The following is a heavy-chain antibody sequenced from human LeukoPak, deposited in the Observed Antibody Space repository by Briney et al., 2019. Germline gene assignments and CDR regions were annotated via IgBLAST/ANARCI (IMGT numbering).Heavy chain of an antibody. CDR3: ARYYYDSSGHQMPFDY. CDR2: ICPGDSDT. CDR1: GYSFTTYW. V-gene: IGHV5-51*01. J-gene: IGHJ4*02. Sequence: GESLKISCKGSGYSFTTYWIAWVRQMPGKGLEWMGIICPGDSDTRYSPSFQGQASISADKSISTAYLQWSSLKASDTAMYYCARYYYDSSGHQMPFDYWGQGTLVTVSS. D-gene: IGHD3-22*01.